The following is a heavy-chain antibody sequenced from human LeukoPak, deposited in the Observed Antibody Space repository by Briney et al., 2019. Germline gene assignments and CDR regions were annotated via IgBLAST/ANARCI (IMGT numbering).Heavy chain of an antibody. CDR1: GYTFTGYF. V-gene: IGHV1-2*02. J-gene: IGHJ4*02. Sequence: GASVKVSCKTSGYTFTGYFIHWVRQAPGQGLEWMGWINPNSGGTSNLQKFQGRVAMTRDTSISTAYMDLSRLRSDDTAVYYCARGDPSDYWGQGTLVTVSS. CDR3: ARGDPSDY. CDR2: INPNSGGT.